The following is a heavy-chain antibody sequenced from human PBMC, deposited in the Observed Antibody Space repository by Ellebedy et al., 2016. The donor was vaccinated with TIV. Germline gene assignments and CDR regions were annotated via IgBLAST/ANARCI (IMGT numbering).Heavy chain of an antibody. Sequence: PGGSLRLSCAASGFTFGNYWMNWVRQAPGKGLEWVANIKQDGSEKFYADSVKGRFTISRDNAKNSLYLQMNSLRAEDTAVYYCARDTTPQYSRTSYDAFDIWGQGTMVTVSS. CDR3: ARDTTPQYSRTSYDAFDI. CDR2: IKQDGSEK. V-gene: IGHV3-7*01. CDR1: GFTFGNYW. D-gene: IGHD6-13*01. J-gene: IGHJ3*02.